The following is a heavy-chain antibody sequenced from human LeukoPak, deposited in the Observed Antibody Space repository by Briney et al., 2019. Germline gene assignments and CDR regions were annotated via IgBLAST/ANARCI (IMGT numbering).Heavy chain of an antibody. CDR2: IWYDGSNK. J-gene: IGHJ4*02. Sequence: GGSLRLSCAASGFTFSSYGMHWVRQAPGKGLEWVAVIWYDGSNKYYADSVKGRFTISRDNSKNTLYLQMNSLRAEDTAVYYCARGVAKRGLLNYWGQGTLVTVSS. CDR1: GFTFSSYG. D-gene: IGHD4-17*01. CDR3: ARGVAKRGLLNY. V-gene: IGHV3-33*01.